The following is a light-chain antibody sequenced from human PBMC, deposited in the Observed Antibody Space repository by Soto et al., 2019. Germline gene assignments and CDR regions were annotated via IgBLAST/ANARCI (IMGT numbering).Light chain of an antibody. V-gene: IGLV1-47*01. CDR2: TNN. CDR3: VAWDDTLSGPYVV. Sequence: QSVLTQPPSASGTPGQRVTISCSGSSSNIGSNYVDWYQQLPGTAPKLLIYTNNQRPSGVPDRFSGSKSGTSASLAISGLLSEDEVDYYCVAWDDTLSGPYVVFGGGTKLTVL. J-gene: IGLJ2*01. CDR1: SSNIGSNY.